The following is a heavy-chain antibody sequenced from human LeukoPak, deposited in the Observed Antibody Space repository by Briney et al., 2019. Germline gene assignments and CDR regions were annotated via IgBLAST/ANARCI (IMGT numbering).Heavy chain of an antibody. J-gene: IGHJ3*02. CDR1: GFTFSSYS. CDR3: ARDWMYDILTGSNAFDI. CDR2: ISSSSSYI. V-gene: IGHV3-21*01. Sequence: PGGCLRLSCAASGFTFSSYSMNRLRQAPGKGLEWVSSISSSSSYIYYADSVKGRFTISRDNAKNSLYLQMNSLRAEDTAVYYCARDWMYDILTGSNAFDIWGQGTMVTVSS. D-gene: IGHD3-9*01.